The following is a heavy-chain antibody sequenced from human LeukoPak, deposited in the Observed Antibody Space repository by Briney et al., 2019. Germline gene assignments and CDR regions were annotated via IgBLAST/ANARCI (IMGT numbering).Heavy chain of an antibody. D-gene: IGHD3-22*01. CDR3: ARRQGSYFDTSGYYYG. J-gene: IGHJ4*02. Sequence: GGSLRLSCAASGFTFSSYAMSWVRQAPGKGREWVANIKQDGSEKYYVDSVKGRFTISRDNAKNSLYLQMNSLRAEDTAVYYCARRQGSYFDTSGYYYGWGQGTLVTVSS. CDR2: IKQDGSEK. V-gene: IGHV3-7*01. CDR1: GFTFSSYA.